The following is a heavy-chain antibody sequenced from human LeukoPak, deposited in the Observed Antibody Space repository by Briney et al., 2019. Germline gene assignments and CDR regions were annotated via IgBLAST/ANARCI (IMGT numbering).Heavy chain of an antibody. Sequence: GGSQRLSCAASGFTFSSYGMHWVRQAPGKGLEWVAVIWYDGSNKYYADSVKGRFTISRDNSKNSLYLQMNSLRAEDTAVYYCAPSSYYYDSSGYYNYWGQGTLVTVSS. CDR3: APSSYYYDSSGYYNY. D-gene: IGHD3-22*01. CDR1: GFTFSSYG. V-gene: IGHV3-33*01. J-gene: IGHJ4*02. CDR2: IWYDGSNK.